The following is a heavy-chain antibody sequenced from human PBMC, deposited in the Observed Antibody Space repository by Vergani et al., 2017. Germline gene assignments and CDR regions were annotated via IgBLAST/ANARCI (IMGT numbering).Heavy chain of an antibody. J-gene: IGHJ2*01. V-gene: IGHV4-59*01. CDR3: AREPASSSWYVGWYFDL. D-gene: IGHD6-13*01. CDR1: GGSISSYY. Sequence: QVQLQESGPGLVKPSETLSLTCTVSGGSISSYYWSWIRQPPGKGLEWIGYIYYSVSTNYNPSLKSRVTISVDTSKNQFSLKLSSVTAADTAVYYCAREPASSSWYVGWYFDLWGRGTLVTVSS. CDR2: IYYSVST.